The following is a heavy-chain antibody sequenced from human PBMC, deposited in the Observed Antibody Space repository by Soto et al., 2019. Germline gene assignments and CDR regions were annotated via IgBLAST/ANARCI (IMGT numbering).Heavy chain of an antibody. CDR2: ISSSGSTI. Sequence: AGGSLRLSCAASGFTFSSYEMNWVRQAPGKGLEWVSYISSSGSTIYYADSVKGRFTISRDNAKNSLYLQMNSLRAEDTAVYYCARGCGGDCYSYWFDTWGQGTLVTVSS. D-gene: IGHD2-21*02. J-gene: IGHJ5*02. CDR1: GFTFSSYE. V-gene: IGHV3-48*03. CDR3: ARGCGGDCYSYWFDT.